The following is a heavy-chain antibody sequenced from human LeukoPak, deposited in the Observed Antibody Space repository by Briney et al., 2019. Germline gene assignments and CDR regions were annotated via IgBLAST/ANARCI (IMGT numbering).Heavy chain of an antibody. Sequence: ASVKVSCKASGYTFIGYYMHWVRQAPGQGLEWMGWINPNSGGTNYAQKFQGRVTMTRDTSISTAYMELSRLRSDDTAVYNSAYYSALDNPYAFVWGQGTMVTVSS. D-gene: IGHD3-16*01. CDR1: GYTFIGYY. CDR2: INPNSGGT. CDR3: AYYSALDNPYAFV. J-gene: IGHJ3*01. V-gene: IGHV1-2*02.